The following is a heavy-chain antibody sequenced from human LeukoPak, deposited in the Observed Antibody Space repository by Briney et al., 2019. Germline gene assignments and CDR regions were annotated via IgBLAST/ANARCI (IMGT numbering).Heavy chain of an antibody. CDR2: IWYDGSNK. CDR3: ARDSTGYWYFDL. CDR1: GFTFSSYG. V-gene: IGHV3-33*01. D-gene: IGHD3-3*02. J-gene: IGHJ2*01. Sequence: GGSLRLSCAASGFTFSSYGMHWVRQAPGKGLEWVAVIWYDGSNKYYADSVKGRFTISRDNSKNTLYLQMNSLRAEDTAVYYCARDSTGYWYFDLWGRGTLVSVSS.